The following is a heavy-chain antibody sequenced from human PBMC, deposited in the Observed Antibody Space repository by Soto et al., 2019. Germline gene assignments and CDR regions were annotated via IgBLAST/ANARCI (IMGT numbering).Heavy chain of an antibody. CDR3: AKDYDFWSASVNPCFDS. CDR2: MSHDENRK. Sequence: VGPQRLSCAAFGFNCVHFAMRRVIHSPGKGLEWVAFMSHDENRKLYSDSVKGRFTISRDNSKSTLYLQMNRLRAEDSAIYYCAKDYDFWSASVNPCFDSWGLGTLVTVSS. CDR1: GFNCVHFA. J-gene: IGHJ4*02. D-gene: IGHD3-3*01. V-gene: IGHV3-30*04.